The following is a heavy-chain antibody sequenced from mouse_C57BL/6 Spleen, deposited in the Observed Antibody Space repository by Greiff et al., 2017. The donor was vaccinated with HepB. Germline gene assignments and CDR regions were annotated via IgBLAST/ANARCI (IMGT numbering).Heavy chain of an antibody. V-gene: IGHV5-12*01. CDR2: ISNGGGST. D-gene: IGHD2-4*01. CDR3: ARLQDYDYAMDY. Sequence: EVKLVESGGGLVQPGGSLKLSCAASGFTFSDYYMYWVRQTPEKRLEWVAYISNGGGSTYYPDTVKGRFTISRDNAKNTLYLQMSRLKSEDTAMYYCARLQDYDYAMDYWGQGTSVTVSS. CDR1: GFTFSDYY. J-gene: IGHJ4*01.